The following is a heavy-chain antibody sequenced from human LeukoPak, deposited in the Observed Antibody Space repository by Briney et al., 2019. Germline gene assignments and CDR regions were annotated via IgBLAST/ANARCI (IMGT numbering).Heavy chain of an antibody. V-gene: IGHV3-7*01. CDR3: ARRVEAGDAFDI. CDR2: IKQDGSEK. Sequence: GGSLTLSCAASRLILSNYWMSWVRQAPGKGLEYVANIKQDGSEKYYVDSVKGRFTISRDNAKNSLYLQMNSLRAEDTAVYYCARRVEAGDAFDIWGQGTMVTVSS. J-gene: IGHJ3*02. D-gene: IGHD6-19*01. CDR1: RLILSNYW.